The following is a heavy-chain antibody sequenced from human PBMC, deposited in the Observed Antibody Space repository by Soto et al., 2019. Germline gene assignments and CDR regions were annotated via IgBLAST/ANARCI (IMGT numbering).Heavy chain of an antibody. J-gene: IGHJ4*02. CDR3: AKDRRCSSTSCYTTFDY. Sequence: PGGSLRLSCAASGFTFSSYAMSWVRQAPGKGRECVSAISGSGGSTYYADSVKGRFTISRDNSKNTLYLQMNSLRAEDTAVYYCAKDRRCSSTSCYTTFDYWGQGTLVTVSS. V-gene: IGHV3-23*01. CDR2: ISGSGGST. CDR1: GFTFSSYA. D-gene: IGHD2-2*02.